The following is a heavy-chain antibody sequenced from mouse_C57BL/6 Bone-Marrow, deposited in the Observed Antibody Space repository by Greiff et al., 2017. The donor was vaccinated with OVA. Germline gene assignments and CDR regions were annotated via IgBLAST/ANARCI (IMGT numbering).Heavy chain of an antibody. D-gene: IGHD1-1*01. Sequence: EVKLMESEGGLVQPGSSMKLSCTASGFTFSDYYMAWVRQVPEKGLEWVANINYDGSSTYYLDSLKSRFIISRDNAKNILYLQMSSLKSEDTATYYCARAPYYYGMDAMDYWGQGTSVTVSS. CDR1: GFTFSDYY. CDR3: ARAPYYYGMDAMDY. J-gene: IGHJ4*01. CDR2: INYDGSST. V-gene: IGHV5-16*01.